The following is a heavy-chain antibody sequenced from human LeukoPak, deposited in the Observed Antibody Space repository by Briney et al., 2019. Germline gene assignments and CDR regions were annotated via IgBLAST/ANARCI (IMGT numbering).Heavy chain of an antibody. J-gene: IGHJ6*03. CDR3: AKGGAATMRDGYNYYYYYMEV. V-gene: IGHV3-23*01. Sequence: GGSLRLSCAASGITVSSHAESWVRQAPGKGLEWVSLISGSGGHTYYGDSVKGRFTISRDNSTNRLYLQMNSLRPEDTAVYYCAKGGAATMRDGYNYYYYYMEVWGRGTTVTVSS. CDR2: ISGSGGHT. D-gene: IGHD5-24*01. CDR1: GITVSSHA.